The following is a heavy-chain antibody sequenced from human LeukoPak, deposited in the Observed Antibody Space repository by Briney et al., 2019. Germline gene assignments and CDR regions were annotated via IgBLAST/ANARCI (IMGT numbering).Heavy chain of an antibody. D-gene: IGHD6-19*01. J-gene: IGHJ4*02. V-gene: IGHV1-18*04. CDR2: VSCFNGDT. CDR1: GYTFNHHG. CDR3: ARDPTNTSGRYAYHDY. Sequence: ASVKVSCKASGYTFNHHGISWVRQAPGQGLERMGWVSCFNGDTHYAQKFQGRVTMTRDTSTTTAYMELRSLRSDDTALYYCARDPTNTSGRYAYHDYWGQGTLVTVSS.